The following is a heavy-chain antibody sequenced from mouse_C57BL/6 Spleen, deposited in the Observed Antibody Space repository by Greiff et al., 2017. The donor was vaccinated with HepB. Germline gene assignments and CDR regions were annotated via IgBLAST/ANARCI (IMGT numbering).Heavy chain of an antibody. CDR2: IYTRSGNT. J-gene: IGHJ2*01. CDR1: GYTFTSYG. D-gene: IGHD1-1*01. Sequence: VQLQQSGAELARPGASVKLSCKASGYTFTSYGISGVKQRTGPGLEWIGEIYTRSGNTYYNEEFKGKATLTADKSSSTAYMELRNLKSEDSAVYVCARWASSSLDYWGQGTTLTVSS. V-gene: IGHV1-81*01. CDR3: ARWASSSLDY.